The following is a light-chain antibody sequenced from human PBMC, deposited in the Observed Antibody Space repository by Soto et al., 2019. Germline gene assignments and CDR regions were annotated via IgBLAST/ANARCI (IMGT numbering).Light chain of an antibody. V-gene: IGKV3-15*01. Sequence: EIVMTQSPATLSVSPGERATLSCRASQSVSSNLAWYQQKPGQAPRLLIYGASTRATGIPARFSGSGSGTEFTLTLSSLQSEDFAVFCCQQYNNWPRFTFGEGTKVEIK. CDR2: GAS. J-gene: IGKJ4*01. CDR1: QSVSSN. CDR3: QQYNNWPRFT.